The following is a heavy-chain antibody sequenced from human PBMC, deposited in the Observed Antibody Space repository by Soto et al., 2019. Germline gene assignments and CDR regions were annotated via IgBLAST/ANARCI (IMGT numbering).Heavy chain of an antibody. V-gene: IGHV1-46*03. J-gene: IGHJ6*02. CDR1: GYTFTSYY. CDR3: IRDGYIRVYGMDV. CDR2: INPSGGST. D-gene: IGHD5-18*01. Sequence: ASVKVSCKASGYTFTSYYMHWVGQAPGQGLEWMGIINPSGGSTSYAQKFQGRVTMTRDTSTSTVYMELSSLRSEDTAVYYCIRDGYIRVYGMDVGGHGTTVTVS.